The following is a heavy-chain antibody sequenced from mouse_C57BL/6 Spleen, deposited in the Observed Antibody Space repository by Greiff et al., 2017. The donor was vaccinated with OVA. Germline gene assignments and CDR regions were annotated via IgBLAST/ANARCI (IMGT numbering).Heavy chain of an antibody. Sequence: QVQLQQPGAELVMPGASVKLSCKASGYTFTSYWMHWVKQRPGQGLEWIGEIDPSDSYTNYNQKFKGKSTLTVDKSSSTAYMQLSSLTSEDSAVYYCARGKATTMNYAMDYWGQGTSVTVSS. V-gene: IGHV1-69*01. CDR1: GYTFTSYW. CDR2: IDPSDSYT. D-gene: IGHD2-4*01. J-gene: IGHJ4*01. CDR3: ARGKATTMNYAMDY.